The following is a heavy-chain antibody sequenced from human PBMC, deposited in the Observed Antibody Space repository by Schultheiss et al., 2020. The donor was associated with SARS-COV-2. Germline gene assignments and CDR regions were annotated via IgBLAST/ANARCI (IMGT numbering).Heavy chain of an antibody. Sequence: SETLSLTCAVSGGSIRSGGYYWSWIRQHPGKGLEWIGYIFHSGSSYYKPSLKSRVTISVDKSKNQFSLKLSSVTAADTAVYYCAKGYYYDSSGYPYWGQGTLVTVSS. D-gene: IGHD3-22*01. CDR1: GGSIRSGGYY. V-gene: IGHV4-30-2*01. CDR2: IFHSGSS. J-gene: IGHJ4*02. CDR3: AKGYYYDSSGYPY.